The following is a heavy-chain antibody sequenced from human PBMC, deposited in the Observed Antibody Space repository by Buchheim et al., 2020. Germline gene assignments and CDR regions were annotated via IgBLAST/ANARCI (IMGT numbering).Heavy chain of an antibody. CDR3: ARRPIVKYYYYYMDV. V-gene: IGHV4-34*01. CDR1: GGSFSGYY. D-gene: IGHD3-16*02. J-gene: IGHJ6*03. Sequence: QVQLQQWGAGLLKPSETLSLTCAVYGGSFSGYYWSWIRQPPGKGLEWIGEINHSGSTNYNPSLKSRVTISVDTSKNQFSLKLSSVTAADTVVYYCARRPIVKYYYYYMDVWGKGTT. CDR2: INHSGST.